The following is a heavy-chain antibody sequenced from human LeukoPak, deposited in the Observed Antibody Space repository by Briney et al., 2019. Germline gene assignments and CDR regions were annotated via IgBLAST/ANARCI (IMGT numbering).Heavy chain of an antibody. CDR3: ARGAEFYYYYYYMDV. CDR1: GYTFTSYD. J-gene: IGHJ6*03. CDR2: MNPNSGNT. Sequence: VKVSCKASGYTFTSYDINWVRQATGQGLEWMGWMNPNSGNTGYAQKFQGRVTMTRNTSISTAYMELSSLRSEDTAVYYCARGAEFYYYYYYMDVWGKGTTVTVSS. V-gene: IGHV1-8*01.